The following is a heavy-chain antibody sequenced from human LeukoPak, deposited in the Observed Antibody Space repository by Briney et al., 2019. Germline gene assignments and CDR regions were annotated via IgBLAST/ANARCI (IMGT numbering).Heavy chain of an antibody. Sequence: SETLSLTCTVSGGSISSYYWSWVRQLPGKGLKWIGYIYTSGSTNYNPSLKSRVTISVDTSKNQFSLKLSSVTAADTAVYYCARHDHDSSGPNWFDPWGQGTLVTVSS. V-gene: IGHV4-4*09. CDR2: IYTSGST. CDR1: GGSISSYY. CDR3: ARHDHDSSGPNWFDP. D-gene: IGHD3-22*01. J-gene: IGHJ5*02.